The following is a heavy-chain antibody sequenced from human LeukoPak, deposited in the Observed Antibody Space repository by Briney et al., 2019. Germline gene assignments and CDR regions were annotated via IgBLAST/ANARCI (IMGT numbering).Heavy chain of an antibody. V-gene: IGHV3-74*01. CDR3: ARDLSFGAPYNWFDP. D-gene: IGHD3-10*01. Sequence: PGGPLRLSCATSGFTFSNYWMHWVRQAPGKGLVWVSHINGDGSRTNYADSVKGRFTISRDNAKNTLYLQVNSLRAEDTAVYYCARDLSFGAPYNWFDPWGQGTLVTVSS. CDR1: GFTFSNYW. CDR2: INGDGSRT. J-gene: IGHJ5*02.